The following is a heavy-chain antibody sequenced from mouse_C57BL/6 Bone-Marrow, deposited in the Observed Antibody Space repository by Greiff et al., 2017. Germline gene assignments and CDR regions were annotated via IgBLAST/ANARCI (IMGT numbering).Heavy chain of an antibody. CDR1: GYTFTSYW. V-gene: IGHV1-53*01. J-gene: IGHJ3*01. D-gene: IGHD2-4*01. CDR2: INPSNGGT. Sequence: QVQLQQPGTELVKPGASVKLSCKASGYTFTSYWMPWVKQRPGQGLEWIGKINPSNGGTNYNEKFKSKATLTVDKSSSTAYMQLSSLTSEDSAVYYCARVPGIYYDYEDWFAYWGQGTPVTVSA. CDR3: ARVPGIYYDYEDWFAY.